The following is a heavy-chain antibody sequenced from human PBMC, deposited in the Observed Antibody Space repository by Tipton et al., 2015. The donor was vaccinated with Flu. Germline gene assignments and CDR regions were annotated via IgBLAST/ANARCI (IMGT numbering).Heavy chain of an antibody. V-gene: IGHV4-39*07. J-gene: IGHJ5*02. CDR3: ARYPESNYHWFGP. Sequence: TLSLTCTVSGGSISSSRYYWGWIRQPPGKGLEWIGSIYHSGTAYYNPSLKSRVTISVDTSKNQISLKLISVTAADTAVYYCARYPESNYHWFGPWGQGALVTVSS. CDR2: IYHSGTA. CDR1: GGSISSSRYY. D-gene: IGHD4-11*01.